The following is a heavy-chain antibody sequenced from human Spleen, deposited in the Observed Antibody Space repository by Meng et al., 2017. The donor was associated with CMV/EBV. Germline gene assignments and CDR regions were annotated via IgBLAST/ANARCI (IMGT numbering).Heavy chain of an antibody. V-gene: IGHV4-30-2*01. Sequence: VSGGSISSSAYSWSWIRQPPGKGLEWIGYIYHSGSTDYNPSLKSRVTISVDRSKNQLSLKLSSVTAADTAVYFCARALAGDGYNLDYWGQGTLVTVSS. D-gene: IGHD5-24*01. CDR1: GGSISSSAYS. J-gene: IGHJ4*02. CDR2: IYHSGST. CDR3: ARALAGDGYNLDY.